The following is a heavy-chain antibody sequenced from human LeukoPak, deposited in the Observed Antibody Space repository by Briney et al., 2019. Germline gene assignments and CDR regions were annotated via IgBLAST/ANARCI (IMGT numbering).Heavy chain of an antibody. CDR1: GYSISSGYY. CDR2: IYHSGST. V-gene: IGHV4-38-2*02. J-gene: IGHJ4*02. D-gene: IGHD6-13*01. Sequence: SETLSLTCTVSGYSISSGYYWGWIRQPPGKGLEWIGSIYHSGSTYYNPSLKSRVTISVDTSKNQFSLKLSSVTAADTAVYYCARTGIAAAGVFDYWGQGTLVTVYS. CDR3: ARTGIAAAGVFDY.